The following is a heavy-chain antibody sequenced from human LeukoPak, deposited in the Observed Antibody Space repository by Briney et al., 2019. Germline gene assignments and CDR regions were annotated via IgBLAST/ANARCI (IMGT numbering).Heavy chain of an antibody. V-gene: IGHV4-59*01. J-gene: IGHJ6*02. CDR2: IYYSGST. CDR1: GGSISSYY. Sequence: SETLSLTCTVSGGSISSYYWGWIRQPPGKGLEWIGYIYYSGSTNYNPSLKSRVTISVDTSKNQFSLKLSSVTAADTAVYYCARHGTYSSGWWEGYYGMDVWGQGTTVTVSS. D-gene: IGHD6-19*01. CDR3: ARHGTYSSGWWEGYYGMDV.